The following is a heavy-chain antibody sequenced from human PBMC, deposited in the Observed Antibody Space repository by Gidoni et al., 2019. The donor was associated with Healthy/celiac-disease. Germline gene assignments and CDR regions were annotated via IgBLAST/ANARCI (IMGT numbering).Heavy chain of an antibody. CDR2: ISWNSGSI. Sequence: EVQLVESGGGLVQPGRSLRLSCAASGFTFDDYAMHWVRQAPGKGLEWVSGISWNSGSIGYADSVKCRFTISRDNAKNSLYLQMNSLRAEDTALYYCAKVRTIGYSSGWFDYWGQGTLVTVSS. CDR1: GFTFDDYA. J-gene: IGHJ4*02. CDR3: AKVRTIGYSSGWFDY. V-gene: IGHV3-9*01. D-gene: IGHD6-19*01.